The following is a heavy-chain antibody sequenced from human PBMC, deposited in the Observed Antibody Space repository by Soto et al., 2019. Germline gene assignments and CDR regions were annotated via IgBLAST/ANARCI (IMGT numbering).Heavy chain of an antibody. J-gene: IGHJ3*02. CDR1: GFTFSSYA. D-gene: IGHD6-19*01. CDR2: ISGSGGST. Sequence: EVQLLESGGGLVQPGGSLRPSCAASGFTFSSYAMSWVRQAPGRGLEWASAISGSGGSTYYADSVKGRFTISRDNSKNTLYLQMNSLRAEDTAVYYCAKDSSGWYDAFDIWGQGTMVTVSS. CDR3: AKDSSGWYDAFDI. V-gene: IGHV3-23*01.